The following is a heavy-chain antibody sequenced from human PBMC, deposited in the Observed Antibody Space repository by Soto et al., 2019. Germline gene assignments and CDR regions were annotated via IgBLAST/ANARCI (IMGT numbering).Heavy chain of an antibody. J-gene: IGHJ6*02. Sequence: SETLSLTCTVSGYSISSGYYWGWIRQPPGKGLEWIGSIYHSGSTYYNPSLKSRVTISVDTSKNQFSLKLSSVTAADTAVDYCARDGIPMVRGVILYYYYGMDVWGQGTTVTVSS. D-gene: IGHD3-10*01. V-gene: IGHV4-38-2*02. CDR3: ARDGIPMVRGVILYYYYGMDV. CDR2: IYHSGST. CDR1: GYSISSGYY.